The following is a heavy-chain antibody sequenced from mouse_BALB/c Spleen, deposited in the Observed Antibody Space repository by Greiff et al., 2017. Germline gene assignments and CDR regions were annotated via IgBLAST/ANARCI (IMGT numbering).Heavy chain of an antibody. V-gene: IGHV5-9-3*01. Sequence: EVKLVESGGGLVKPGGSLKLSCAASGFTFSSYAMSWVRQTPEKRLEWVATISSGGSYTYYPDSVKGRFTISRDNAKNTLYLQMSSLRSEDTAMYYCARPGGNYSSWFAYWGQGTLVTVSA. CDR2: ISSGGSYT. D-gene: IGHD2-1*01. CDR1: GFTFSSYA. J-gene: IGHJ3*01. CDR3: ARPGGNYSSWFAY.